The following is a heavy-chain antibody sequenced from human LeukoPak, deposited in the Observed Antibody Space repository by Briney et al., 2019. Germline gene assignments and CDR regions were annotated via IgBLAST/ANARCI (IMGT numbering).Heavy chain of an antibody. J-gene: IGHJ5*02. D-gene: IGHD2-2*01. CDR3: ARDDCSSTSCDWFDP. Sequence: SETLSLTCTVSGYSISSGYYWGWIRQPPRKGLEWIGSIYHSGSTYYNPSLKSRVTISVDTSKNQFSLKLSSVTAADTAVYYCARDDCSSTSCDWFDPWGQGTLVTVSS. CDR2: IYHSGST. CDR1: GYSISSGYY. V-gene: IGHV4-38-2*02.